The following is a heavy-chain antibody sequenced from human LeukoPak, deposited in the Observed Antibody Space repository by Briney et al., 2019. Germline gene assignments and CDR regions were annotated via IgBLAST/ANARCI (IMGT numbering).Heavy chain of an antibody. Sequence: TGGSLRLSCAASGFTFSSYAMSWVRQAPGKGLEWVSAISGSGGSTYYADSVKGRFTISRDNSKNTLYLQMNSLRAEDTAVYYCAKSGFSSSSGVSNYYGMDVWGQGTTVTVSS. CDR2: ISGSGGST. V-gene: IGHV3-23*01. CDR1: GFTFSSYA. CDR3: AKSGFSSSSGVSNYYGMDV. J-gene: IGHJ6*02. D-gene: IGHD6-6*01.